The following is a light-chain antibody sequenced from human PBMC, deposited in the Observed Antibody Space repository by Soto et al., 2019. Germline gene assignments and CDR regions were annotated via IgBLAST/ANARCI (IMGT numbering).Light chain of an antibody. CDR1: QTVSSY. J-gene: IGKJ5*01. CDR3: QQYGTSPIT. CDR2: GAS. V-gene: IGKV3-20*01. Sequence: ENVLTQSPGTLSLSPGERATLSCRASQTVSSYLTWYQQRPGQAPRLLIYGASKRATGIPERFSGSGSGTDFTLTISMLDPEDFALYYCQQYGTSPITFGQGTRLEIK.